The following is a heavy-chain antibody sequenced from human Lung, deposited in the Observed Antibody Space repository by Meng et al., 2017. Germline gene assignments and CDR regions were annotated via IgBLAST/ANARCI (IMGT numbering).Heavy chain of an antibody. D-gene: IGHD3-22*01. CDR1: GFILSSYW. Sequence: EVRLVEPGGGSVQPGGSLRLSCAASGFILSSYWMHWVRQAPGRGLVWVSRINSDGSDTSYADSVKGRFTISRDNARNTLYLQMNSLRVEDTAVYYCAKVGYYDSSGGGYWGQGTLVTVSS. J-gene: IGHJ4*02. CDR2: INSDGSDT. CDR3: AKVGYYDSSGGGY. V-gene: IGHV3-74*01.